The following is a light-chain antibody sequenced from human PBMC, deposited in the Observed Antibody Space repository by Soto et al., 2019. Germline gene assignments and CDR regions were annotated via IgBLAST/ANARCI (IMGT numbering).Light chain of an antibody. Sequence: QSVLTQPASVSGSPGQSITISCTGTISDVGGYNYVSWYQQHPGKAPKLMIYEVTDRPSGVSNRFSGSKSGNTASLTISGLQAEDEADYYCSSYTSSSTPRVFGGGTKLTVL. CDR3: SSYTSSSTPRV. CDR1: ISDVGGYNY. CDR2: EVT. J-gene: IGLJ3*02. V-gene: IGLV2-14*01.